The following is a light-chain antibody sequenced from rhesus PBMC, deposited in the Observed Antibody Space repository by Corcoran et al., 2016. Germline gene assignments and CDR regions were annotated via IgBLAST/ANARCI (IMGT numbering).Light chain of an antibody. J-gene: IGKJ4*01. CDR1: QDIRSY. V-gene: IGKV1-28*02. CDR3: QQFKDYPLT. CDR2: GAT. Sequence: DIQMTQSPSSLSASVGDTVTITCRASQDIRSYLNWFQQKPGKAPRPLLYGATALQTGVPSRFSGRGSGTDCTRTFSSLQPEDLATYYCQQFKDYPLTFGGGTKVEIK.